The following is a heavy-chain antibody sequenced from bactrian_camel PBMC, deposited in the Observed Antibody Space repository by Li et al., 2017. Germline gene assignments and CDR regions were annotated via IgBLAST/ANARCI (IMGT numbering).Heavy chain of an antibody. Sequence: QLVESGGGSVQAGGSLRLSCGVSGYTSSRYCMGWFREAPGKEREGVAVFERDGGTRYSASVKGRFIISKGNGGNTMFLQMNSLKPDDSAMYYCASRWSGEYCYAASVHYSYWGQGTQVTVS. CDR1: GYTSSRYC. D-gene: IGHD2*01. CDR2: FERDGGTR. CDR3: ASRWSGEYCYAASVHYSY. J-gene: IGHJ4*01. V-gene: IGHV3S25*01.